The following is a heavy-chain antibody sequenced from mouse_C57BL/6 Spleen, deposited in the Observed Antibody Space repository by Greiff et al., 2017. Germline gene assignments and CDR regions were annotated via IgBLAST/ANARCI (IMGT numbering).Heavy chain of an antibody. Sequence: VQLQQPGAELVKPGASVKVYCKASGYTFTSYWMHWVKQRPGQGLEWIGRIHPSDSDTNYNQKFKGKATLTVDKASSTAYMQLSCLTSEDAAVYYCAIGGYYRAMDYWGQGTSVTVSS. CDR1: GYTFTSYW. CDR2: IHPSDSDT. J-gene: IGHJ4*01. V-gene: IGHV1-74*01. D-gene: IGHD3-1*01. CDR3: AIGGYYRAMDY.